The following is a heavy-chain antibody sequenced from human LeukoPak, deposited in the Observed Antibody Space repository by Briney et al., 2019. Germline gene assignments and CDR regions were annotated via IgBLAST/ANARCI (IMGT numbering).Heavy chain of an antibody. D-gene: IGHD6-19*01. CDR2: ISGSGGST. J-gene: IGHJ4*02. CDR1: GLPFGSYG. CDR3: ARIIEQWLAFDY. V-gene: IGHV3-23*01. Sequence: GGPLRFPVERSGLPFGSYGRPWFRQAPGKGRKGVSAISGSGGSTYYADSVKGRFTISRDNSKNTLYLQMNSLRAEDTAVYYCARIIEQWLAFDYWGQGTLVTVSS.